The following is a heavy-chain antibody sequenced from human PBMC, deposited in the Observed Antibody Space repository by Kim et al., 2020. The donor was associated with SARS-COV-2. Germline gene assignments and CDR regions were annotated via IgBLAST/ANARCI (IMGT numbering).Heavy chain of an antibody. D-gene: IGHD1-1*01. CDR3: AVRTGSYYNWFDP. J-gene: IGHJ5*02. V-gene: IGHV4-39*01. CDR1: GGSVTYNTRY. CDR2: VYYSGDT. Sequence: SETLSLTCRVSGGSVTYNTRYWAWIRQPPGKGLEWIASVYYSGDTYDNPSLRSRVTISVDTSKNQFSLKMKAVTAADTGVYFCAVRTGSYYNWFDPWGQG.